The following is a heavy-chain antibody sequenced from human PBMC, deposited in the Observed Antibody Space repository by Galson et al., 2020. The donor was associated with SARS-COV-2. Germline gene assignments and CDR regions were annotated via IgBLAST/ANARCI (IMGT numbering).Heavy chain of an antibody. D-gene: IGHD2-2*01. V-gene: IGHV3-7*03. Sequence: GESLKISCTASGFTSSKYWMTLVRPAPGKGLEWVANIRQDETEKYYVTSVRGRFTIARDNAKNSLYLQMNSLRVEDTAVYYCARAITAAAPDFWGQGALVTVSS. CDR3: ARAITAAAPDF. J-gene: IGHJ4*02. CDR2: IRQDETEK. CDR1: GFTSSKYW.